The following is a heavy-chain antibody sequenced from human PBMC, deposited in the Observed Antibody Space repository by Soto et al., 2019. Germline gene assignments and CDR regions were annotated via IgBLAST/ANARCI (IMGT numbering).Heavy chain of an antibody. J-gene: IGHJ3*02. D-gene: IGHD6-19*01. CDR2: INPNSGGT. CDR3: AREGFTRELAVADTGAFDI. V-gene: IGHV1-2*04. Sequence: ASVKVSCKASGYTFTGYYMHWVRQAPGQVLEWMGWINPNSGGTNYAQKFQGWVTMTRDTSISTAYMELSRLRSDDTAVYYCAREGFTRELAVADTGAFDIWGQGTMVTVS. CDR1: GYTFTGYY.